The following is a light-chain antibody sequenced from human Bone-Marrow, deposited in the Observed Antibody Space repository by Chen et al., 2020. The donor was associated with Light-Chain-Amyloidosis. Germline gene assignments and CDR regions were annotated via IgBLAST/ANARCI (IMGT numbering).Light chain of an antibody. CDR2: DAS. V-gene: IGKV3-11*01. CDR1: QSVSSY. J-gene: IGKJ5*01. CDR3: QQRSNWRIT. Sequence: EIVLTQSPDTLSLSPGERATLSGRASQSVSSYLAWYQQKAGQAPRRLIYDASTRATGIPARFSGSGSGTDFTLAISSLEPEDFAVYYCQQRSNWRITFGQGTRLE.